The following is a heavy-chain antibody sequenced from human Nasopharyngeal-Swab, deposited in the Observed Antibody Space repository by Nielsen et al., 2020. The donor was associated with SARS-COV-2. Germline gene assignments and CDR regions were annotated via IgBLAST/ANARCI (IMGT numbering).Heavy chain of an antibody. CDR2: ISGSGGST. J-gene: IGHJ4*02. Sequence: GESLKISCAASGFTFSSYAMSWVRQAPGKGLEWVSAISGSGGSTYYADSVKGRFTISRDNSKNTLYLQMNSLRAEDTAVYYCAKGLQNEQQVPADFDYWGQGTLVTVSS. D-gene: IGHD6-13*01. V-gene: IGHV3-23*01. CDR3: AKGLQNEQQVPADFDY. CDR1: GFTFSSYA.